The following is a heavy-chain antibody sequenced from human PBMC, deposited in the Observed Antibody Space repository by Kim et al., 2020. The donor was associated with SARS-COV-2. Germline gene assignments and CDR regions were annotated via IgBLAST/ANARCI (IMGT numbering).Heavy chain of an antibody. Sequence: RVTISVDTSKNQFSLKLSSVTAADTAVYYCARARFYTIFGVVIREYYFDYWGQGTLVTVSS. CDR3: ARARFYTIFGVVIREYYFDY. D-gene: IGHD3-3*01. J-gene: IGHJ4*02. V-gene: IGHV4-59*01.